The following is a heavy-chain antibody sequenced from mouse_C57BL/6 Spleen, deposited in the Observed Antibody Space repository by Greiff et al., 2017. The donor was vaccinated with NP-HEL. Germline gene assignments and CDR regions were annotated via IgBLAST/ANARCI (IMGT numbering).Heavy chain of an antibody. Sequence: EVKLMESGGGLVQPGGSLKLSCAASGFTFSDYYMYWVRQTPEKRLEWVAYISNGGGSTYYPDTVKGRFTISRDNAKNTLYLQMSRLKSEDTAMYYCARQRGYDYDEGAWFAYWGQGTLVTVSA. J-gene: IGHJ3*01. V-gene: IGHV5-12*01. CDR1: GFTFSDYY. CDR2: ISNGGGST. CDR3: ARQRGYDYDEGAWFAY. D-gene: IGHD2-4*01.